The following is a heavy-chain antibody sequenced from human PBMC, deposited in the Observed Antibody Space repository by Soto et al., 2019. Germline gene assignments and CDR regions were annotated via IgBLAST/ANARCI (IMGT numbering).Heavy chain of an antibody. V-gene: IGHV5-10-1*01. Sequence: GESLKISCKGSGYGFTTYWINWVRQMPGKGLEWMGRIDPSDSYTNYSPSFQGHVTISADKSISTAYLQWSSLKASDTAMYYCARTSAAGKYYYGMDVWGQGTTVTVSS. CDR3: ARTSAAGKYYYGMDV. J-gene: IGHJ6*02. CDR2: IDPSDSYT. D-gene: IGHD6-13*01. CDR1: GYGFTTYW.